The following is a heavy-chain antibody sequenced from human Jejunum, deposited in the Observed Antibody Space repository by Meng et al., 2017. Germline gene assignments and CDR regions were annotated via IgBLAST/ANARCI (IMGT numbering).Heavy chain of an antibody. CDR2: ILRTTERG. D-gene: IGHD3-22*01. CDR3: TSRVVTTNDH. V-gene: IGHV3-15*01. Sequence: EVQLVESGGGLVKPGGSLRLSCAASGFTFTDAWMSWVRQAPGKGLEWVGRILRTTERGPAVVRGRFTISRDDSKNTLYLEMNSLKIEDTAVYYCTSRVVTTNDHWGQGSLVTVSS. J-gene: IGHJ4*02. CDR1: GFTFTDAW.